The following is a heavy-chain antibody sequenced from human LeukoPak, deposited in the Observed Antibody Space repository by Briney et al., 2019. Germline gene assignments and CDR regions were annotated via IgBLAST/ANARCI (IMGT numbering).Heavy chain of an antibody. CDR3: ARGSPPGGSGSYYNWFDP. Sequence: SETLSLTCIVSGGSIRNYYWSWIRQPPGKGLEWIGYIYYSGSTNYNPSLKSRVTISVDTSKNQFSLKLSSVTAADTAVYYCARGSPPGGSGSYYNWFDPRGQGTLVTVSS. V-gene: IGHV4-59*01. J-gene: IGHJ5*02. CDR2: IYYSGST. D-gene: IGHD3-10*01. CDR1: GGSIRNYY.